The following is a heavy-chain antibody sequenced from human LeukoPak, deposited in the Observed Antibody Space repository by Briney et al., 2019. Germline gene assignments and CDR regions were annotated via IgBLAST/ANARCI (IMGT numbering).Heavy chain of an antibody. CDR3: ARDNTTTGPFDY. V-gene: IGHV1-46*01. CDR1: GYKLTSYY. Sequence: ASVKVSCRASGYKLTSYYMHWARQAPGQGLEWMGIIDPSSTSTSYAQKFQGRVTMTRDTSTSTVYMELSSLRSEDTAVYYCARDNTTTGPFDYWGQRTLVTVSS. D-gene: IGHD1-1*01. CDR2: IDPSSTST. J-gene: IGHJ4*02.